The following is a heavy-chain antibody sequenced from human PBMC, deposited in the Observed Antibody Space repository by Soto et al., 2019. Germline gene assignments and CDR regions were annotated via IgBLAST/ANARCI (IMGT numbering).Heavy chain of an antibody. Sequence: QVQLVQSGAEVKKPGASVKVSCKASGYAFTGYYLHWVRQAPGQGLEWMGWINPNNGGTNYAQKFQGWITMTRDTSISTAYMELSRLTSDDTAVYYCARNSNLDCWGQGTLVTVSS. CDR1: GYAFTGYY. V-gene: IGHV1-2*04. CDR2: INPNNGGT. D-gene: IGHD4-4*01. J-gene: IGHJ4*02. CDR3: ARNSNLDC.